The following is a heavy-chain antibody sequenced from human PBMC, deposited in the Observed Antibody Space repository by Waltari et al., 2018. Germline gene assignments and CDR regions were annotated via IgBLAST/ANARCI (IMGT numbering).Heavy chain of an antibody. CDR1: GYSISSASY. CDR3: ARIPYLHYYMDV. V-gene: IGHV4-38-2*02. CDR2: IFHTGST. Sequence: HVQLQESGPGLVKPSETLSLTCTLSGYSISSASYWRWLRQPPGKGLEWIGNIFHTGSTYYHPSLKSRVTISVDKSKNQFSLKLSSVTAADTAVYYCARIPYLHYYMDVWGKGTTVTVSS. J-gene: IGHJ6*03. D-gene: IGHD2-2*01.